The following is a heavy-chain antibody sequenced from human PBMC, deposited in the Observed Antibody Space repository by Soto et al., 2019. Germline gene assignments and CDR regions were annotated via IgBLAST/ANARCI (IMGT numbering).Heavy chain of an antibody. D-gene: IGHD3-3*01. CDR1: GFTFSNYG. CDR3: AKTPHYDFWSGYPYYFDY. V-gene: IGHV3-30*18. Sequence: GGSLRLSCAASGFTFSNYGMHWVRQAPGKGLEWVAVISYDGSNKYYADSVKGRFTISRDNSKNTLYLQMNSLRAEDTAVYYCAKTPHYDFWSGYPYYFDYWGQGTLVTVSS. J-gene: IGHJ4*02. CDR2: ISYDGSNK.